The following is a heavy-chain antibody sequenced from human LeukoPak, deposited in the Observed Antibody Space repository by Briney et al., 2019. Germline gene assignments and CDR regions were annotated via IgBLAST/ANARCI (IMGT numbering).Heavy chain of an antibody. CDR2: SYPGDSDT. CDR1: GYRFTSYW. V-gene: IGHV5-51*01. CDR3: ARPRIAAAGNVYYMDV. Sequence: GEALKISLKGSGYRFTSYWIGWVRQMPGKGLEGMGISYPGDSDTRYSPSFQGQVTISADKSISTAYLQWSSLKASDTAMYYCARPRIAAAGNVYYMDVWGKGTTVTVSS. J-gene: IGHJ6*03. D-gene: IGHD6-13*01.